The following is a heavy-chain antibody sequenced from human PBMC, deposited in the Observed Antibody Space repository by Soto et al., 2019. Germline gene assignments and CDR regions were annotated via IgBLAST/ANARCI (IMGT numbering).Heavy chain of an antibody. CDR1: GYTFNSYG. D-gene: IGHD6-19*01. CDR2: ISAYNGNT. CDR3: ARVGLGEVAGNH. J-gene: IGHJ5*02. Sequence: QVHLVQSGAEVKKPGASVKVSCKASGYTFNSYGISWVRQAPGQGLEWMGWISAYNGNTNYAERLRGRVTMTSYTTKSTAFMELMSLRSEETAVYYCARVGLGEVAGNHWGQGTLVTVSS. V-gene: IGHV1-18*01.